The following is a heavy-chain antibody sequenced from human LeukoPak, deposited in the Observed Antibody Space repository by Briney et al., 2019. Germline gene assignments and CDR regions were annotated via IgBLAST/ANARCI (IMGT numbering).Heavy chain of an antibody. CDR3: ASSHAPWGGDY. J-gene: IGHJ4*02. Sequence: PSETLSLTCTVSGGSISSYYWSWLRQPPGKGLEWIGYIYYSGSTNYNPSLKSRVTISVDTSKNQFSLKLSSVTAADTAVYYCASSHAPWGGDYWGQGTLVTVSS. CDR1: GGSISSYY. D-gene: IGHD3-16*01. CDR2: IYYSGST. V-gene: IGHV4-59*08.